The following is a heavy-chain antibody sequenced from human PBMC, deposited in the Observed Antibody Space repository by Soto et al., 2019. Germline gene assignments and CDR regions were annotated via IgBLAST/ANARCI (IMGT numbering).Heavy chain of an antibody. Sequence: GGSLRLSCVASGLTVSHNYMAWVRPAPEMGLEWVSILYTEGTTYYADSVKGRFTISRDSAKNTLFLQMDSLRAEETAVYYGVRPRPSGENYGMDVWGQGTTVTVSS. V-gene: IGHV3-53*01. CDR1: GLTVSHNY. CDR3: VRPRPSGENYGMDV. J-gene: IGHJ6*02. D-gene: IGHD3-16*01. CDR2: LYTEGTT.